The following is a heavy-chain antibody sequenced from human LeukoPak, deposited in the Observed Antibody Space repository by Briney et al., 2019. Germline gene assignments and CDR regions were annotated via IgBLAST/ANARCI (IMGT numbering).Heavy chain of an antibody. J-gene: IGHJ4*02. CDR2: IKQDGSEK. CDR3: ARAITSRGRAPAYFDY. D-gene: IGHD2-2*01. CDR1: GFTFSSYA. V-gene: IGHV3-7*01. Sequence: PGGSLRLSCAASGFTFSSYAMSWVRQAPGKGLEWVANIKQDGSEKYYVDSVKGRFTISRDNAKNSLYLQMNSLRAEDTAVYYCARAITSRGRAPAYFDYWGQGTLVTVSS.